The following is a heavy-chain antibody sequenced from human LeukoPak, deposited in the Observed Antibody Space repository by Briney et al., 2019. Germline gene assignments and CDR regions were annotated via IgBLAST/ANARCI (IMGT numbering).Heavy chain of an antibody. CDR2: ISKDSTTI. CDR1: GYSFGAYS. Sequence: GGSLRLSCAASGYSFGAYSINWVRRAPGKGLEWVSYISKDSTTIHYVDSVKGRFTLSRDNARNSVYLQMNSLRAEDTAVYYCARETLTGTNFDYWGQGTLVIVSS. CDR3: ARETLTGTNFDY. J-gene: IGHJ4*02. V-gene: IGHV3-48*04. D-gene: IGHD1-14*01.